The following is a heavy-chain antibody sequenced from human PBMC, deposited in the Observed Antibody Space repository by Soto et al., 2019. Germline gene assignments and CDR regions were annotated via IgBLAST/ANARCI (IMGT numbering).Heavy chain of an antibody. CDR3: ATDRGAYGDYVGY. D-gene: IGHD4-17*01. V-gene: IGHV3-23*01. CDR1: GFTFSSYA. CDR2: ISGSGGST. Sequence: EVQLLESGGGLVQPGGSLRLSCAASGFTFSSYAMSWVRQAPGKGLEWVSAISGSGGSTYYADPVKGRFTISRDNSKNTLYLQMNSLRAEDTAVYYCATDRGAYGDYVGYWGQGTLVTVSS. J-gene: IGHJ4*02.